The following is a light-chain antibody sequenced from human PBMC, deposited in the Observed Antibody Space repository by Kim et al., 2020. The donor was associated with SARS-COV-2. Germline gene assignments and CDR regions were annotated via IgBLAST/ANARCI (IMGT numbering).Light chain of an antibody. CDR1: ALPEKQ. J-gene: IGLJ1*01. Sequence: SYELTQPPSVSVSPGQTARITCSGDALPEKQTYWYQQKSGQAPLLLIYKDSERPSGIPGRFSGSSSGTTVTLTISGVQAEDDADYYCQSADGSGTYVFG. CDR2: KDS. CDR3: QSADGSGTYV. V-gene: IGLV3-25*03.